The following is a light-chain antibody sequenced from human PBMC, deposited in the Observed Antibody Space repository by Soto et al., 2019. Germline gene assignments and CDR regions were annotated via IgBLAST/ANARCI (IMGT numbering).Light chain of an antibody. V-gene: IGKV1-12*01. CDR2: ATS. J-gene: IGKJ1*01. Sequence: IQMTQSPSSVSASVGARVTMTCRASQGVGGWLAWYQQKPGKVPNLLIYATSSLHSGVPSRFRGSGSGTDFTLSISSLQPEDFAVDDCQQYNNWPSFGQGTKVDIK. CDR1: QGVGGW. CDR3: QQYNNWPS.